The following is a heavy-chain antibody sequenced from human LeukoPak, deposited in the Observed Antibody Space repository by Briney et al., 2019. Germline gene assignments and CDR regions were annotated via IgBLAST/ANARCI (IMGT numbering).Heavy chain of an antibody. D-gene: IGHD4-17*01. CDR2: IYYSGST. CDR3: AKRPHDYGDYGDYYYYMDV. Sequence: SETLSLTCTVSGGSISSSNYYWGWIRQPPGKGLEWIGNIYYSGSTYYNPSLKSRVTISVDTSKNQFSLKLSSVTAADTAVYYCAKRPHDYGDYGDYYYYMDVWGKGTTVTVSS. J-gene: IGHJ6*03. V-gene: IGHV4-39*07. CDR1: GGSISSSNYY.